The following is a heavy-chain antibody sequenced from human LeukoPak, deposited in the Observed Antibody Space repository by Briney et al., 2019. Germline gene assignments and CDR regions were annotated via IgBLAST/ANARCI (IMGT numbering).Heavy chain of an antibody. V-gene: IGHV3-48*03. D-gene: IGHD1-26*01. Sequence: GGSLRLSCAASGFTFSSYEMNWVRQAPGKGLEWVSYISSSGSTIYYADSVKGRFTISRDNAKNSLYLQMNSLRAEDTAVYYCAREGGSSTYFDYWGQGTLVTVSS. CDR2: ISSSGSTI. CDR1: GFTFSSYE. J-gene: IGHJ4*02. CDR3: AREGGSSTYFDY.